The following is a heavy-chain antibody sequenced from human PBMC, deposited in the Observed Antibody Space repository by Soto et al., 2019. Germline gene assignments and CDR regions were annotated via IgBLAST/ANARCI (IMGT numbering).Heavy chain of an antibody. Sequence: EVQLVESGGALVQPGGSLRLSCAASGFIFDTHWMSWVRQAPGKGLEFVAIIRQDGDEKYYVDSVKGRFTISRDNAKSSLYLQMDNLRAEDTAMYYCARDNRGYSRADYWGQGTLVTVSS. V-gene: IGHV3-7*03. J-gene: IGHJ4*01. D-gene: IGHD5-18*01. CDR1: GFIFDTHW. CDR3: ARDNRGYSRADY. CDR2: IRQDGDEK.